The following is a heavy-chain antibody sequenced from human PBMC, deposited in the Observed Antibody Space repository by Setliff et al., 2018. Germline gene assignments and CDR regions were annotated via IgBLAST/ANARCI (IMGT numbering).Heavy chain of an antibody. Sequence: PSETLSLTCTVSGGSMSGASIWSWIRQPPGKGLEFMGYVFPSGATKYDPSLNSRVTKSQDTSKNQFPLSLTSVTAAGTADYYCARMSGFQCIDVWGKGTTVTVSS. D-gene: IGHD3-3*01. CDR3: ARMSGFQCIDV. CDR2: VFPSGAT. CDR1: GGSMSGAS. V-gene: IGHV4-4*08. J-gene: IGHJ6*03.